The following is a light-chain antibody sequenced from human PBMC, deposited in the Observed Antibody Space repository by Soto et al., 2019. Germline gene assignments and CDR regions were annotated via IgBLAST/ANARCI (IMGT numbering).Light chain of an antibody. CDR2: GAS. Sequence: EIVMTQSPATLSVSAGERATLSCRASQSVSSNLAWYQQKPGQAPRLLIYGASSRATGIPDRFSGSGSGTDFTLTISRLEPEDFAVYYCQQYRTFGQGTKVDIK. CDR3: QQYRT. J-gene: IGKJ1*01. CDR1: QSVSSN. V-gene: IGKV3D-15*01.